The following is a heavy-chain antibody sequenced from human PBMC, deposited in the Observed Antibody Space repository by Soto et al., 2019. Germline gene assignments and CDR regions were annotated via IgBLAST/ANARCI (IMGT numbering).Heavy chain of an antibody. V-gene: IGHV2-5*02. J-gene: IGHJ3*02. D-gene: IGHD3-9*01. CDR1: GFSLSTSGVG. CDR3: ARHIPSGYNDAFDI. Sequence: QITLKESGPTLVNPTQTLTLTCTFSGFSLSTSGVGVGWIRQPPGKALEWVTLIYWDDDKRYSPSLKSRITITKDTSKSQVVLKMSNMDPVDTGTYYCARHIPSGYNDAFDIWGQGTMVTVSS. CDR2: IYWDDDK.